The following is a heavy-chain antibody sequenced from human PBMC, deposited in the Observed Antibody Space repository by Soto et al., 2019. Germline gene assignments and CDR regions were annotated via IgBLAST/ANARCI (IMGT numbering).Heavy chain of an antibody. CDR1: GGSFSGYY. J-gene: IGHJ6*03. CDR2: INHSGST. V-gene: IGHV4-34*01. D-gene: IGHD2-15*01. Sequence: QVQLQQWGAGLLKPSETLSLTCAVYGGSFSGYYWSWIRQPPGKGLEWIGEINHSGSTNYNPSLKRRVTISVDTSKNQFSLKLSSVTAADTAVYYCARALVVVAPLYMDVWGKGTTVTVSS. CDR3: ARALVVVAPLYMDV.